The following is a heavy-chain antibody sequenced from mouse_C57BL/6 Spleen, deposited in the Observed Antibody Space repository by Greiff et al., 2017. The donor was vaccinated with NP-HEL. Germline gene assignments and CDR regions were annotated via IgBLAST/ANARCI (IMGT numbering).Heavy chain of an antibody. J-gene: IGHJ1*03. CDR3: ARGGTPYWYFDV. V-gene: IGHV2-2*01. D-gene: IGHD3-3*01. Sequence: VHLVESGPGLVQPSQSLSITCTVSGFSLTSYGVHWVRQSPGKGLEWLGVIWSGGSTDYNAAFISRLSISKDNSKSQVFFKMNSLQADDTAIYYCARGGTPYWYFDVWGTGTTVTVSS. CDR1: GFSLTSYG. CDR2: IWSGGST.